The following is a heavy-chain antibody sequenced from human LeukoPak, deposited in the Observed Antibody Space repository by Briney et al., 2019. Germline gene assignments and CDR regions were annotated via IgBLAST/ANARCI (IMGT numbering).Heavy chain of an antibody. CDR3: AREVYSSSWYSYYYYYMDV. J-gene: IGHJ6*03. Sequence: ASVKVSCKASGYTFTSYGISWVRQAPGQGLEWMGWISAYNGNTNYAQKLQGRVTMTTDTSTSTAYMELRSLRSDDTAVYYCAREVYSSSWYSYYYYYMDVWGKGTTVTISS. D-gene: IGHD6-13*01. CDR2: ISAYNGNT. V-gene: IGHV1-18*01. CDR1: GYTFTSYG.